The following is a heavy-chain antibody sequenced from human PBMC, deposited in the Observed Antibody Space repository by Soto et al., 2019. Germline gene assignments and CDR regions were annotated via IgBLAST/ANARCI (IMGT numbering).Heavy chain of an antibody. Sequence: GGSLRLSCAASGFTFSSYGMHWVRQAPGKGLEWVAVISYDGSNKYYADSVKGRFTISRDNSKNTLYLQMNGLRAEDTAVYYCAKGADYYDSSGFLDYWGQGTLVTVSS. CDR3: AKGADYYDSSGFLDY. CDR2: ISYDGSNK. J-gene: IGHJ4*02. V-gene: IGHV3-30*18. CDR1: GFTFSSYG. D-gene: IGHD3-22*01.